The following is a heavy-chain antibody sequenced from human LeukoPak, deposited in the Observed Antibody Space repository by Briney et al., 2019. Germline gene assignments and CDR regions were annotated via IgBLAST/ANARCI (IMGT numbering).Heavy chain of an antibody. CDR2: IYYSGTT. V-gene: IGHV4-59*01. Sequence: SETLSLTCTVSGGSISSYYWSWIRQPPGKGLEWIAYIYYSGTTSYNPSLRSRVTISVDTSKNQFSLKLNSVTAADTAIYYCARGGGWSPYYFDYWGQGTLVTVSS. J-gene: IGHJ4*02. CDR1: GGSISSYY. D-gene: IGHD6-19*01. CDR3: ARGGGWSPYYFDY.